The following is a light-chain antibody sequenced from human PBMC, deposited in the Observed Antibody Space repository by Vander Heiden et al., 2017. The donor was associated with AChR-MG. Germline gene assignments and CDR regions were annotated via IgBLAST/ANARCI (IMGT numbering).Light chain of an antibody. Sequence: DIQMTQSPSSLSASVGDRVTITCRASQSISRFLNWYVQRPGQAPKVLIFDVSRLQTGVPARFSGSGSGTDFTLTINSLQPEDFAIYFCEQTKTVPRTFGQGTKVEV. CDR2: DVS. CDR3: EQTKTVPRT. CDR1: QSISRF. J-gene: IGKJ1*01. V-gene: IGKV1-39*01.